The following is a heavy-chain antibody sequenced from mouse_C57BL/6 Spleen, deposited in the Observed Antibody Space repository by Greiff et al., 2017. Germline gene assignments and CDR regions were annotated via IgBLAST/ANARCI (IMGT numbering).Heavy chain of an antibody. CDR2: ISDGGSYT. CDR1: GFTFSSYA. Sequence: DVKLVESGGGLVKPGGSLKLSCAASGFTFSSYAMSWVRQTPEKRLEWVATISDGGSYTYYPDNVKGRFTISRDNAKNNLYLQMSHLKSEDTAMYYCARDPGYSNYSWFAYWGQGTLVTVSA. J-gene: IGHJ3*01. D-gene: IGHD2-5*01. V-gene: IGHV5-4*01. CDR3: ARDPGYSNYSWFAY.